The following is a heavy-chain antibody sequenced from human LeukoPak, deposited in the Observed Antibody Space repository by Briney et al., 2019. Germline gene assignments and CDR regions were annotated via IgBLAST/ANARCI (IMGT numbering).Heavy chain of an antibody. V-gene: IGHV4-34*01. CDR3: ARVQLRNGGYRRGNFDY. D-gene: IGHD2-15*01. CDR1: GGSFSGYY. Sequence: SETLSLTCAVYGGSFSGYYWSWIRQPPGKGLEWIGEINHSGSTNYNPSLKSRVTISVDTSKNQFSLKLSPVTAADTAVYYCARVQLRNGGYRRGNFDYWGQGTLVTVSS. CDR2: INHSGST. J-gene: IGHJ4*02.